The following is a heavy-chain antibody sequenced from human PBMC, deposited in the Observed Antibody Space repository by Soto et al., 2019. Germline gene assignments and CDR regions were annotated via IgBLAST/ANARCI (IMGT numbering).Heavy chain of an antibody. J-gene: IGHJ4*02. CDR3: ARVVDYGSGSTPGY. D-gene: IGHD3-10*01. CDR1: GYTFTSFD. Sequence: QVQLVQSGAEVKKPGASVKVSCKASGYTFTSFDINWVRLATGQGLEWMGWMNPNSGNTGYAQKFQGRVTMTRNTSISTAYMELSSLRSEDTAVYYCARVVDYGSGSTPGYWGQGTLVTVSS. CDR2: MNPNSGNT. V-gene: IGHV1-8*01.